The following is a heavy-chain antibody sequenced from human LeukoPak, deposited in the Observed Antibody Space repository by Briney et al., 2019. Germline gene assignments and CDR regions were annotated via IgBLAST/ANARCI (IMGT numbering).Heavy chain of an antibody. J-gene: IGHJ4*02. CDR3: AGITYYYDSSGYYIYYFDY. Sequence: PSETLSLTCTVSGCPISSYYWSWIRQPAGKGLEWIGRIYTSGSTNYNPPLKSRVTMSVDTSKNQFSLKLSSVTAADTAVYYCAGITYYYDSSGYYIYYFDYWGQGTLVTVSS. CDR1: GCPISSYY. V-gene: IGHV4-4*07. CDR2: IYTSGST. D-gene: IGHD3-22*01.